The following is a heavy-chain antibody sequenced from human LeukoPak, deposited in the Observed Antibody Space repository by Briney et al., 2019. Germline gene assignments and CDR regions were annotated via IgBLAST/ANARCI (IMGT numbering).Heavy chain of an antibody. CDR2: INHSGST. D-gene: IGHD3-10*01. Sequence: SETLSLTCAVYGGSFSGYYWSWIRQPPGKGLEWIGEINHSGSTNYNPSLKSRVTMSVDTSKNQFSLKLSSVTAADTAVYYCARAGSGALRDWGQGTLVTVSS. V-gene: IGHV4-34*01. CDR1: GGSFSGYY. J-gene: IGHJ4*02. CDR3: ARAGSGALRD.